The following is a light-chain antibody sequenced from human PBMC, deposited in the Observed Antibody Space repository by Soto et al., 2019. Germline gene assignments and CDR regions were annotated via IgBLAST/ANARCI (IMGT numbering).Light chain of an antibody. Sequence: QTVVTQEPSLTVSPGGTVTLTCASSTGAVTSGYYPNWFQQKPGQAPRALIYSTSNKHPWTPARFSGSLLGGKAALTLSGVQPEDEAEYYCLLYYGGPYVLFGGGTKLTVL. J-gene: IGLJ2*01. CDR2: STS. CDR3: LLYYGGPYVL. V-gene: IGLV7-43*01. CDR1: TGAVTSGYY.